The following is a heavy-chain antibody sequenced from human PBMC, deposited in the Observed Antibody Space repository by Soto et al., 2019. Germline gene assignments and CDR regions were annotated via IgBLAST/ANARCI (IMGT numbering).Heavy chain of an antibody. CDR2: IHSDGSST. CDR1: GFTFSYYW. Sequence: PGGSLRLSCAASGFTFSYYWMHWVRQAPGQGLVWVSRIHSDGSSTTYADSVKGRFTISRDNTKNTLYLQMNSLRAEDTAVYYCARCARGAFDLWGQGTMVTVSS. CDR3: ARCARGAFDL. J-gene: IGHJ3*01. V-gene: IGHV3-74*01.